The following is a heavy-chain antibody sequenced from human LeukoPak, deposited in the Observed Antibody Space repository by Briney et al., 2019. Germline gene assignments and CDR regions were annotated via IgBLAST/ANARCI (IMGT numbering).Heavy chain of an antibody. CDR2: MSYDGSNK. J-gene: IGHJ6*02. CDR1: GFTFSNYA. CDR3: ARDLHYYVAMDV. D-gene: IGHD3-10*02. V-gene: IGHV3-30-3*01. Sequence: GGSLRLSCAASGFTFSNYAMHWVRQAPGKGLEWVALMSYDGSNKFYADSVKGRFTISRDNSKSTLYLQLNSLRVEDTALYYCARDLHYYVAMDVWGQGTTVTVSS.